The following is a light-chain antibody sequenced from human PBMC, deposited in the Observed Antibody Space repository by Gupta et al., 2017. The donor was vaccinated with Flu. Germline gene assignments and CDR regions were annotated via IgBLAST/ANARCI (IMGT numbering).Light chain of an antibody. J-gene: IGKJ2*03. CDR2: AAS. V-gene: IGKV1-39*01. Sequence: DIQMTQSPSSLSASVGDRVTITCRASQSISSYLNWHQQKPGKAPKLLIYAASSLQSGVPSRFSGSGSGTDFTLTISSLQPEDFATYYCQQSYSTLHSFGQGTKLEIK. CDR3: QQSYSTLHS. CDR1: QSISSY.